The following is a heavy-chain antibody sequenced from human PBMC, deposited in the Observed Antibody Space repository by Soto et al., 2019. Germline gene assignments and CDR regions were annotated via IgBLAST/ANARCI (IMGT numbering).Heavy chain of an antibody. CDR3: AHSRCGGDCLQSYSSHYYYGMDV. J-gene: IGHJ6*02. CDR2: IYWDDDK. CDR1: GFSLSTGGVG. V-gene: IGHV2-5*02. Sequence: QITLKESGPSLVKPTQTLTLTCTFSGFSLSTGGVGVGWIRQPPGKALEWLALIYWDDDKRYSPSLRSRLTVTNDTSKYQVVLTMTNMDPVDTATYYCAHSRCGGDCLQSYSSHYYYGMDVWGQGTTVTVSS. D-gene: IGHD2-21*02.